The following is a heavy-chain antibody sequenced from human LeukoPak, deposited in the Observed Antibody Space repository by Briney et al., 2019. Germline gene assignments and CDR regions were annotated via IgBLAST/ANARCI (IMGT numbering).Heavy chain of an antibody. V-gene: IGHV4-59*01. CDR1: GGSIISYY. D-gene: IGHD6-13*01. Sequence: KPSETLSLTCTVSGGSIISYYWSWIRQPPGKGLEWIGYIYYSGSTNYNPSLKSRVTISVDTSKNQFSLELSSVTAADTAVYYCAKGTAAGQDYYGMDVWGQGTTVTVSS. CDR2: IYYSGST. J-gene: IGHJ6*02. CDR3: AKGTAAGQDYYGMDV.